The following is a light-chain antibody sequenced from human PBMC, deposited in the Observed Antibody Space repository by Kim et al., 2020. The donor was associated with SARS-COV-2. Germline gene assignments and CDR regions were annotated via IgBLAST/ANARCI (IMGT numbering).Light chain of an antibody. CDR1: QDINTW. J-gene: IGKJ1*01. V-gene: IGKV1-12*01. CDR2: GAS. Sequence: IQLTQSPSSVSASVGDRVTITCRASQDINTWLGWYQQKPGKAHKLLIYGASNLQSGVPSRFSGSGSGTDFTLTISRLQPDDCATYYCQQANSFPPWTFGQGTKLEI. CDR3: QQANSFPPWT.